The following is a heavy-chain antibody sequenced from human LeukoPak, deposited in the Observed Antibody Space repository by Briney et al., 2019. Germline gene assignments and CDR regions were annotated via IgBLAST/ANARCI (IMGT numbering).Heavy chain of an antibody. CDR2: MNPNSGNT. D-gene: IGHD3-3*01. CDR3: ARTYYDFWSGYHPLDY. Sequence: ASVKDSCKASGYTFTSYDINWVRQATGQGLEWMGWMNPNSGNTGYAQKFQGRVTITRNTSISTAYMELSSLRSEDTAVYYCARTYYDFWSGYHPLDYWGQGTLVTVSS. CDR1: GYTFTSYD. V-gene: IGHV1-8*03. J-gene: IGHJ4*02.